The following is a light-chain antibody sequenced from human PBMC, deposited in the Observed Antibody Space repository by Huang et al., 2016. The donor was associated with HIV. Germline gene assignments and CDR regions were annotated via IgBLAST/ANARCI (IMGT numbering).Light chain of an antibody. Sequence: DIVMTQSPLSLPVTPGEPASISCRSGQRLLHSNGYNYLDWYLQKPGQSPQLLIYLTSSRASGGPDRFSGSGSGTDFILKISGVEAEDVGIYYCMQALQTPYTFGQGTKLEIK. CDR3: MQALQTPYT. CDR2: LTS. J-gene: IGKJ2*01. CDR1: QRLLHSNGYNY. V-gene: IGKV2-28*01.